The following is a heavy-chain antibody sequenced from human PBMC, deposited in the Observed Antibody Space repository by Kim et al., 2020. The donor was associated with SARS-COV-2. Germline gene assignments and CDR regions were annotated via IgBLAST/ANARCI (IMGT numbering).Heavy chain of an antibody. CDR2: ISSSSSYT. J-gene: IGHJ5*02. D-gene: IGHD3-22*01. CDR3: AVTKTSSSGPCWFDP. Sequence: GGSLRLSCAASGFTFSDYYMSWIRQAPGKGLEWVSYISSSSSYTNYADSVKGRFTISRDNAKNSLYLQMNSLRAEDTAVYYCAVTKTSSSGPCWFDPWGQGTLVTVSS. V-gene: IGHV3-11*06. CDR1: GFTFSDYY.